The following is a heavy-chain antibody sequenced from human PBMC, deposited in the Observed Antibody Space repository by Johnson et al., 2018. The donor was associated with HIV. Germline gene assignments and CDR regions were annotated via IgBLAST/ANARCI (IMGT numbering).Heavy chain of an antibody. CDR2: ISYDGSNK. D-gene: IGHD3-22*01. Sequence: QVQLVESGGGVVQPGRSLRLSCAASGFTFSSYAMHWVRQAPGKGLEWVAVISYDGSNKYYADSVKGRFTISRDNSKNTLYLQMNSLRAEDTAVYYCAREYYYYSSGYNAFDIWGQGTMVTVSA. CDR3: AREYYYYSSGYNAFDI. J-gene: IGHJ3*02. CDR1: GFTFSSYA. V-gene: IGHV3-30*04.